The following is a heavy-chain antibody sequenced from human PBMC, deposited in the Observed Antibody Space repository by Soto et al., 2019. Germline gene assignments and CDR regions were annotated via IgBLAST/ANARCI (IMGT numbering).Heavy chain of an antibody. CDR1: GFTFNNFW. CDR3: ARQTGLGATNY. D-gene: IGHD1-26*01. V-gene: IGHV3-74*01. J-gene: IGHJ4*02. Sequence: PGGSLRLSCAGSGFTFNNFWMHWVRQAPGKGLVWVARINTDGSVTSHADSVKGRFTISRDNAKSTLYLQMNSLRAEDSARYYCARQTGLGATNYWGRGTLVT. CDR2: INTDGSVT.